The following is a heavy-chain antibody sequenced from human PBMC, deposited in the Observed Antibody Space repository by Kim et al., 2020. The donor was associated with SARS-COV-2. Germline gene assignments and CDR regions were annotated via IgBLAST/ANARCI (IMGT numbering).Heavy chain of an antibody. D-gene: IGHD3-22*01. CDR2: MNPNSGNT. V-gene: IGHV1-8*01. CDR1: GYTFTSYD. Sequence: ASVKVSCKASGYTFTSYDINWVRQATGQGLEWMGWMNPNSGNTGYAQKFQGRVTMTRNTSISTAYMELSSLRSEDTAVYYCARGDEYYYDSSGYYGGNYYYGMDVWGQGTTVTVSS. CDR3: ARGDEYYYDSSGYYGGNYYYGMDV. J-gene: IGHJ6*02.